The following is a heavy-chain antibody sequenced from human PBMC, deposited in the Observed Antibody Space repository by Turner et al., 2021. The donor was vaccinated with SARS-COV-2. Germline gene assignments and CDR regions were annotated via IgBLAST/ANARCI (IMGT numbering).Heavy chain of an antibody. CDR3: AKGSGGSSWYYFDS. J-gene: IGHJ4*02. D-gene: IGHD6-13*01. Sequence: EVQLLESGGGLVQPGGSLRLSCAASGFTFSSYGMSWVRQAPGKGLEWVSIISVGGYTTVYGDSVKGRFTISRDNSRNTLFLQMNSLRAEDTAVYYCAKGSGGSSWYYFDSWGQGTLVTVSS. CDR2: ISVGGYTT. CDR1: GFTFSSYG. V-gene: IGHV3-23*01.